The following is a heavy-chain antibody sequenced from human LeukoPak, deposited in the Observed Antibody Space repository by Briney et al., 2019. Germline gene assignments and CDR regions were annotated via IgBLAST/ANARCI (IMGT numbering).Heavy chain of an antibody. Sequence: ASVKVSCKASGYTFTSYYMHWVRQAPGQGLEWMGIINPSGGSTSYAQKFQGRVTMTRDTSTSTVYMELSSLRSEDTAVYYCARDHNYGDYADNAFDIWGQGTMVTVSS. V-gene: IGHV1-46*01. D-gene: IGHD4-17*01. J-gene: IGHJ3*02. CDR1: GYTFTSYY. CDR2: INPSGGST. CDR3: ARDHNYGDYADNAFDI.